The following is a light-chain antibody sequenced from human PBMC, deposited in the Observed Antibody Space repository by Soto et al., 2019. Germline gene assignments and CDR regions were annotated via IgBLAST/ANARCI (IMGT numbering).Light chain of an antibody. CDR3: QQHGTSPPSLT. CDR2: GAS. Sequence: ETVLTQSPGTLSLSPGERATLFCRASQSVSNNYLAWYQQKPGQAPRLLIYGASSRATGIPDRFSGSGSGTDFSLNISRLEPEDSAVYYCQQHGTSPPSLTFGQGTKVEIK. V-gene: IGKV3-20*01. J-gene: IGKJ1*01. CDR1: QSVSNNY.